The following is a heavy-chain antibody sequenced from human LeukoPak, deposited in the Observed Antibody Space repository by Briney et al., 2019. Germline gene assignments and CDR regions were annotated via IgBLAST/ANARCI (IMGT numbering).Heavy chain of an antibody. V-gene: IGHV3-30*14. CDR2: VSYEGTIK. Sequence: GGSLRLSCAASGFAFSNLAMHWVRQAPGKGLEWVAVVSYEGTIKYYSDSAKGRFTISRDNSNSLISLQMNNLTTEDTAVYYCAREKFDSWGQGTLVIVSP. CDR3: AREKFDS. J-gene: IGHJ5*01. CDR1: GFAFSNLA.